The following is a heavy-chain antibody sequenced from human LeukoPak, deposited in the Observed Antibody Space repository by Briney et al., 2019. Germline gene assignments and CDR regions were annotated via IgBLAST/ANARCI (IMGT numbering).Heavy chain of an antibody. V-gene: IGHV3-48*03. J-gene: IGHJ4*02. Sequence: PGGSLRLSCAASGFTFSSYEMNWVRQAPGKGLEWVSYSSSSGSTIYYGDSVKGRFTISRDNAKNSLYLQMNSLRAEDTAVYYCARTTIAARLAMRGLDYWGQGTLVTV. D-gene: IGHD6-6*01. CDR1: GFTFSSYE. CDR3: ARTTIAARLAMRGLDY. CDR2: SSSSGSTI.